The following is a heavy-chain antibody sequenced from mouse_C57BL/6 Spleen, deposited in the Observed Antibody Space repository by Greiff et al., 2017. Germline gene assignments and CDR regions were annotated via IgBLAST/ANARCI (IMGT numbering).Heavy chain of an antibody. CDR3: AREGGVTGTGYYAMDY. Sequence: EVMLVESEGGLVQPGSSMKLSCTASGFTFSDYSMAWVRQVPEKGLEWVANINYDGSSTYYLDSLKSRFIISRDNAQNILYLQMSSLKSEDTAAYYCAREGGVTGTGYYAMDYWGQGTSVTVSS. V-gene: IGHV5-16*01. D-gene: IGHD4-1*01. J-gene: IGHJ4*01. CDR2: INYDGSST. CDR1: GFTFSDYS.